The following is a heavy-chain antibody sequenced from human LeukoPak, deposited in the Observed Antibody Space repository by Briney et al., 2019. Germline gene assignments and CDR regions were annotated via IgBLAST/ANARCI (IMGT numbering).Heavy chain of an antibody. CDR3: AREGYYGSGSPPSLYFDY. Sequence: GGSLRLSCAASGFTFRNYVIHWVRQAPGRGLEWVAVTSSDLNVKLYADSVKGRFTISRDNSRSTLYLQMNSLRPEDTAIYYCAREGYYGSGSPPSLYFDYWGQGTLVTVSS. CDR2: TSSDLNVK. D-gene: IGHD3-10*01. J-gene: IGHJ4*02. CDR1: GFTFRNYV. V-gene: IGHV3-30-3*01.